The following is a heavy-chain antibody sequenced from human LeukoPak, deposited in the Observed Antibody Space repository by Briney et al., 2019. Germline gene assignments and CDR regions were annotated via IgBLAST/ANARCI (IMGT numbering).Heavy chain of an antibody. CDR3: AREGYYGSGSPPSLYFDY. Sequence: GGSLRLSCAASGFTFRNYVIHWVRQAPGRGLEWVAVTSSDLNVKLYADSVKGRFTISRDNSRSTLYLQMNSLRPEDTAIYYCAREGYYGSGSPPSLYFDYWGQGTLVTVSS. CDR2: TSSDLNVK. D-gene: IGHD3-10*01. J-gene: IGHJ4*02. CDR1: GFTFRNYV. V-gene: IGHV3-30-3*01.